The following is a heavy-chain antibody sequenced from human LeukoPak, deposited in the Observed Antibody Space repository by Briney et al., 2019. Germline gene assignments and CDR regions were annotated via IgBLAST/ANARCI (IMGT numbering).Heavy chain of an antibody. V-gene: IGHV3-23*01. Sequence: GGSLRLSCAASGLTLSSYAMSWVRQAAGKGLEWVSAISGSGGSTYYADSVKGRFTISRDNSKNTLYLQMNSLRAEDTAVYYCAKGAILWYLYFDYWGQGTLVTVSS. D-gene: IGHD2-21*01. J-gene: IGHJ4*02. CDR3: AKGAILWYLYFDY. CDR1: GLTLSSYA. CDR2: ISGSGGST.